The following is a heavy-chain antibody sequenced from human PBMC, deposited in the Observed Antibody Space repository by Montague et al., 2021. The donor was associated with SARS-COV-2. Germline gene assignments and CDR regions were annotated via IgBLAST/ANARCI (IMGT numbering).Heavy chain of an antibody. CDR1: GFSIGSGDY. V-gene: IGHV4-38-2*02. CDR2: IYHSGTT. CDR3: VRGKAGGLRNVFDI. J-gene: IGHJ3*02. Sequence: SETLSLTCTVSGFSIGSGDYWGWIRQPPGKGLEWIGSIYHSGTTYYNPSLQSRLTMSIDTSTNQFSLRLTSVTAADTAVFFCVRGKAGGLRNVFDIWDQGTTVTVSS.